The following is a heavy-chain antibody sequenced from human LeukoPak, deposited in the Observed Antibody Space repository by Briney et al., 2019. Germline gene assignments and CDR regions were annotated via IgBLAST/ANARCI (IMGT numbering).Heavy chain of an antibody. CDR2: IWYDGSDI. CDR1: GFTFSSYG. V-gene: IGHV3-33*08. D-gene: IGHD5-12*01. Sequence: PGGSLRLSCAASGFTFSSYGMHWVRQAPGKGLEWVALIWYDGSDIYYADSVKGRFTISRDNAKNSLYLQMNSLRDEDTAVYYCARDILTKQAYSGYDNWGQGTLVTVSS. CDR3: ARDILTKQAYSGYDN. J-gene: IGHJ4*02.